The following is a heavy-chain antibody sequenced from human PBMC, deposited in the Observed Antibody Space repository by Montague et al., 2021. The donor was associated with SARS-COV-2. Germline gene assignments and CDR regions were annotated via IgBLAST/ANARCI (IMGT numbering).Heavy chain of an antibody. CDR1: GDSVSSNSAA. Sequence: CAISGDSVSSNSAAWNWIRQSPSRGLEWLGRAYYRSKRYNDYAVSVKSRITINPDTSKNPFSLQLNSVTPEDTAVYYCARGLWFGELLSLYYYYGMDVWGKATTVTVSS. CDR2: AYYRSKRYN. D-gene: IGHD3-10*01. J-gene: IGHJ6*04. CDR3: ARGLWFGELLSLYYYYGMDV. V-gene: IGHV6-1*01.